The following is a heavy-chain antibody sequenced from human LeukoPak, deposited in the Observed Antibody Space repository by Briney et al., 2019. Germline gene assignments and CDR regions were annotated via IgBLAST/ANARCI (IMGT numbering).Heavy chain of an antibody. CDR2: ISSSSSYI. D-gene: IGHD5-18*01. CDR3: ARDPTVDTAMVTYFDY. V-gene: IGHV3-21*01. J-gene: IGHJ4*02. CDR1: GFTFSSFP. Sequence: GGSLRLSCAASGFTFSSFPMSWVRQAPGKGLEWVSSISSSSSYIYYADSVKGRFTISRDNAKNSLYLQMNSLRAEDTAVYYCARDPTVDTAMVTYFDYWGQGTLVTVSS.